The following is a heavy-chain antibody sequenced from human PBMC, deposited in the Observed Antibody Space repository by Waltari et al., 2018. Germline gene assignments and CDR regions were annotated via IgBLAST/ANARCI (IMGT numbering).Heavy chain of an antibody. Sequence: EVQLVESGGGLVKPGGSLRLSCAASGFTFSSYSMNWVRQAPGKGLAWVSSISSSSSYIYYADSVKGRFTISRDNAKNSLYLQMNSLRAEDTAVYYCARDRGYDFWSGYYTHDWYFDLWGRGTLVTVSS. D-gene: IGHD3-3*01. CDR2: ISSSSSYI. CDR1: GFTFSSYS. CDR3: ARDRGYDFWSGYYTHDWYFDL. V-gene: IGHV3-21*01. J-gene: IGHJ2*01.